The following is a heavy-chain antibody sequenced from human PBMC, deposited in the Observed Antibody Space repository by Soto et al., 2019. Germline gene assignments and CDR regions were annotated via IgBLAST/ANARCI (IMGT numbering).Heavy chain of an antibody. CDR2: ISGGSDYI. D-gene: IGHD2-15*01. Sequence: PGGSLRLSCAASGVTFDSYSMNWIRQAPGKGLEWVSSISGGSDYIYYADSVRGRFTISRGNSQKSLYLQMNSLRDEDTAIYYCVRDGNKFGNWFDPWGQGTLVTVSS. CDR3: VRDGNKFGNWFDP. CDR1: GVTFDSYS. J-gene: IGHJ5*02. V-gene: IGHV3-21*01.